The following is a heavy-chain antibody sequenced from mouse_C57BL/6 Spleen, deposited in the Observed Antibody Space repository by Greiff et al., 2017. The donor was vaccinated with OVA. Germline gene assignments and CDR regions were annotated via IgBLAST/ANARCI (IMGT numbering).Heavy chain of an antibody. D-gene: IGHD1-1*01. CDR1: GFTFSSYG. V-gene: IGHV5-6*01. CDR3: ARLGAVDYGSSYWFAY. Sequence: EVKLVESGGDLVKPGGSLKLSCAASGFTFSSYGMSWVRQTPDKRLEWVATISSGGSYTYYPDSVKGRFTISRDNAKNTLYLQMSSLKSEDTAMYYCARLGAVDYGSSYWFAYWGQGTLVTVSA. CDR2: ISSGGSYT. J-gene: IGHJ3*01.